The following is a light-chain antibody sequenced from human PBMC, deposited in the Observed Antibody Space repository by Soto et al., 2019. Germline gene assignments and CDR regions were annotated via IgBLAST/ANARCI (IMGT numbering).Light chain of an antibody. CDR1: KLGDKY. J-gene: IGLJ2*01. CDR3: QAWDTGTVF. Sequence: SYELSQPPSVSVSPGQTASITCSGAKLGDKYACWYQQKPGQSPVVVIYQDNKRPSGIPDRFSGSNSGNTATLTISGTQAMDEADYYCQAWDTGTVFFGGGTKLTVL. CDR2: QDN. V-gene: IGLV3-1*01.